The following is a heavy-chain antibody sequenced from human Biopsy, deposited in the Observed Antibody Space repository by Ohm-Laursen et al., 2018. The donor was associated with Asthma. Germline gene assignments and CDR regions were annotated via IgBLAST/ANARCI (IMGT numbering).Heavy chain of an antibody. CDR1: GYTFIHFA. J-gene: IGHJ3*01. CDR2: INAGDGNT. CDR3: ARTYYDFLTGQVNDAFAL. V-gene: IGHV1-3*01. D-gene: IGHD3-9*01. Sequence: SVKVSCKASGYTFIHFAIHWVRQAPGQRLEWMGWINAGDGNTKYSQKFQGRVTITRDTSASTAYMDLRSLRSEDTAMYYFARTYYDFLTGQVNDAFALWGQGTMVTVSS.